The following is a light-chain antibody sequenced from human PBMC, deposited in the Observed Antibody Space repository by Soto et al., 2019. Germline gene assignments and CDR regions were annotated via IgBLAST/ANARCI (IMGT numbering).Light chain of an antibody. CDR1: QSVSSSY. Sequence: EIVLTQSPGTLSLSPGERATLSCRASQSVSSSYLAWYQQKLGQAPRLLIYDASNRATGIPARFSGSGSGTDFTLTISSLEPEDFAVYYCQQYNNWPPNTFGQGTKVDIK. J-gene: IGKJ2*01. CDR2: DAS. CDR3: QQYNNWPPNT. V-gene: IGKV3-20*01.